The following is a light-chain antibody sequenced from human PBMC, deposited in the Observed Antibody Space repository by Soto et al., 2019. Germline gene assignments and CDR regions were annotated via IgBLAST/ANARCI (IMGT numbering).Light chain of an antibody. CDR1: SSDVGGYNY. CDR2: DVS. Sequence: QSVLTQPASVSGSPGQSITISCTGTSSDVGGYNYVSWYQQHPGKAPKLMIYDVSNRPSGVSNRFSGSKSGNTASLTISGLQAEDEADYYCSSYTSSSPPYVFGTGTKVPVL. CDR3: SSYTSSSPPYV. V-gene: IGLV2-14*01. J-gene: IGLJ1*01.